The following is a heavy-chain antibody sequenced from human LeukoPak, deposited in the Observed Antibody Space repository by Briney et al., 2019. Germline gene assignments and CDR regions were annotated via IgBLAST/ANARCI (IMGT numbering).Heavy chain of an antibody. V-gene: IGHV3-53*01. D-gene: IGHD5-18*01. CDR1: GLTVDNNY. Sequence: GGSLRLSCAASGLTVDNNYMNWVRQAPGKGLEWVSALYIGGNTYYADSVRGRFTISRDNSKNTLYLQMNSLRAEDTAIYYCMTAAGYNFGQYWGQGTLVTVSS. J-gene: IGHJ4*02. CDR3: MTAAGYNFGQY. CDR2: LYIGGNT.